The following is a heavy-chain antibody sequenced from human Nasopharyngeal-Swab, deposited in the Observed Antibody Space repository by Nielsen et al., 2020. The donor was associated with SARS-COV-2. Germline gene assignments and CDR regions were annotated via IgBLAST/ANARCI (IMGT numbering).Heavy chain of an antibody. CDR2: ISAYNGNT. D-gene: IGHD2-2*01. V-gene: IGHV1-18*01. J-gene: IGHJ3*02. CDR1: GYTFTSYG. CDR3: ARGFSGSSALLCSSTSCLDAFDI. Sequence: ASVKVSCKASGYTFTSYGISWVRQAPGQGLEWMGWISAYNGNTNYAQKFQGRVTMTTDTFTSIAYMELRSLRSDDTAVYYCARGFSGSSALLCSSTSCLDAFDIWGQGTVVTVSS.